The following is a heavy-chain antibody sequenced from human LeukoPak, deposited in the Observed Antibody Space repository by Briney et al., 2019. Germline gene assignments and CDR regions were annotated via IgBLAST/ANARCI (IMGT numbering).Heavy chain of an antibody. Sequence: SETLSLTCTVSGGSISSGGYYWSWIRQHPGKGLEWIGYIYYSGSTYYNPSLKSRVTISVDTSKNQFSLKLSSVTAADTAVYYCARTQHLGQGVHHWGQGTLVTVSS. CDR3: ARTQHLGQGVHH. J-gene: IGHJ4*02. D-gene: IGHD6-13*01. CDR1: GGSISSGGYY. V-gene: IGHV4-31*03. CDR2: IYYSGST.